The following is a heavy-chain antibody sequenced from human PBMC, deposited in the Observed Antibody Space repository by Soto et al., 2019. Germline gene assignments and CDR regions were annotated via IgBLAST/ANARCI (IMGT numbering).Heavy chain of an antibody. J-gene: IGHJ4*02. CDR2: ITTSSSYR. Sequence: VGSLRLSCAASGFTFSTYSMNWGRQAPGKGLEWVSDITTSSSYRFYADSVKGRFTISRDDAKNSLYLQMNSLRAEDTGVYYCARDLGVALATLTLDFWGQGTLVTVSS. CDR3: ARDLGVALATLTLDF. CDR1: GFTFSTYS. D-gene: IGHD2-15*01. V-gene: IGHV3-21*01.